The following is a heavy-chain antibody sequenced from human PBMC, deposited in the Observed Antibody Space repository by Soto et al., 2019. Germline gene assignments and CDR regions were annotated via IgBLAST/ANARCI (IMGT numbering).Heavy chain of an antibody. CDR3: VRHPPVYSSSTDDGMDV. Sequence: SETLSLTCTVSGGSISSSSYYWGWIRQPPGKGLEWIGSIYYSGSTYYNPSLKSRVTISVDTSKNQFSLKLSSVTAADTAVYYCVRHPPVYSSSTDDGMDVWGQGTTVTVSS. D-gene: IGHD6-6*01. CDR1: GGSISSSSYY. V-gene: IGHV4-39*01. CDR2: IYYSGST. J-gene: IGHJ6*02.